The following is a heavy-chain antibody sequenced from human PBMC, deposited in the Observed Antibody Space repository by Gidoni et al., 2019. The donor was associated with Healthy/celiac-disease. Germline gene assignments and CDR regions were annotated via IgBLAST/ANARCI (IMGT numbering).Heavy chain of an antibody. CDR1: GYRFTSYC. Sequence: EVQLVQSGAEVKTPGESLKISCKGSGYRFTSYCIGWVRQMPGKGLEWMGIIYPGDSDTGYSPSFQGQVTISADKSISTAYLQWSSLKASDTAMYYCARQGRGGSRWHNNSYFDYWGQGTLVTVSS. CDR3: ARQGRGGSRWHNNSYFDY. V-gene: IGHV5-51*01. CDR2: IYPGDSDT. J-gene: IGHJ4*02. D-gene: IGHD2-15*01.